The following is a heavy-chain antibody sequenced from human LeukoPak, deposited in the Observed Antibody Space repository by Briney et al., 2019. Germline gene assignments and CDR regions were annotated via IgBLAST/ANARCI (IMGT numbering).Heavy chain of an antibody. Sequence: PGGSLRLSCAASGFTFSSYAMHWVRQAPGKGLEWVAVISYDGSNKYYADSVKGRFTISRDNAKNSLYLQMNSLRAEDTAVYYCARETYYYDSRGDAFDIWGQGTMVTVSS. J-gene: IGHJ3*02. D-gene: IGHD3-22*01. CDR1: GFTFSSYA. V-gene: IGHV3-30-3*01. CDR3: ARETYYYDSRGDAFDI. CDR2: ISYDGSNK.